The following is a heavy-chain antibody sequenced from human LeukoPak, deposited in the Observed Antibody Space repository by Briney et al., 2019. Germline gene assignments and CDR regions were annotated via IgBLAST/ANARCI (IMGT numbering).Heavy chain of an antibody. Sequence: GGSLRLSCVASGFTFSSYSMNWVRQAPGKGLEWVSYISSSSSTIYYADSVKGRFTISRDNAKNSLYLQMNSLRDEDMAVYYCARGFKGYYYGSGSSGYWGQGTLVTVSS. CDR3: ARGFKGYYYGSGSSGY. D-gene: IGHD3-10*01. J-gene: IGHJ4*02. CDR2: ISSSSSTI. V-gene: IGHV3-48*02. CDR1: GFTFSSYS.